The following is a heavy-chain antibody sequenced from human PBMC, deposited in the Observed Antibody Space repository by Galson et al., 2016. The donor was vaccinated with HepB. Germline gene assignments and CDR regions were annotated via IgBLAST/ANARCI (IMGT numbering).Heavy chain of an antibody. CDR2: IYPGDSKT. D-gene: IGHD3-22*01. CDR3: ARQEAYYFDSSGWFDP. J-gene: IGHJ5*02. V-gene: IGHV5-51*01. Sequence: QSGAEVKKPGESLKISCKGSGYSFPSYWIGWVRQMPGKGLEWIGIIYPGDSKTKYNPSFQGQVTISADKSISTAYRLWSGLKASDTAMYYCARQEAYYFDSSGWFDPWGQGTLVTVSS. CDR1: GYSFPSYW.